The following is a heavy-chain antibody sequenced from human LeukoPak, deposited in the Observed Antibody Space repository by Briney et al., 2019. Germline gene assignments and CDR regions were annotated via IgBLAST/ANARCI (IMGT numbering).Heavy chain of an antibody. CDR1: GFTFDDYA. CDR3: AKGGRYVREFIGY. CDR2: ISWDSGSI. Sequence: SLRLSCAASGFTFDDYAMHWVRQAPGKGLEWVSGISWDSGSIGYADSVKGRFTISRDNAKKSLYLQMNSPRAEDTALYYCAKGGRYVREFIGYWGQGTLVTVSS. D-gene: IGHD3-16*01. J-gene: IGHJ4*02. V-gene: IGHV3-9*01.